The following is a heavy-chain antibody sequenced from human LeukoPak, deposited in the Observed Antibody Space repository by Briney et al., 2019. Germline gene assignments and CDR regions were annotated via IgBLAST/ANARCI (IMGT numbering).Heavy chain of an antibody. J-gene: IGHJ4*02. Sequence: SETLSLTCTISGGSISRYYWSWIRQPPGKGLEWIGEINHSGSTNYNPSLKSRVTISVDTSKNQFSLKLSSVTAADTAVYYCARLGYCSGGSCYPDYWGQGTLVTVSS. CDR3: ARLGYCSGGSCYPDY. CDR2: INHSGST. V-gene: IGHV4-34*01. D-gene: IGHD2-15*01. CDR1: GGSISRYY.